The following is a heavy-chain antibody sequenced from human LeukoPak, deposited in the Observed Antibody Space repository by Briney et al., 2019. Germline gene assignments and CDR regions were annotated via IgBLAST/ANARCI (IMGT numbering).Heavy chain of an antibody. V-gene: IGHV3-23*01. CDR2: ISGSGGST. CDR1: GFTFSSYA. CDR3: AKNNDYGGSYWYFDL. Sequence: GGSLRLSCAASGFTFSSYAMSWVRQAPGKGLEWVSAISGSGGSTYYADSVKGRFTISRDNSKNTLYLQMNSLRAEDTAVYYCAKNNDYGGSYWYFDLWGRGTLVTVSS. D-gene: IGHD4-23*01. J-gene: IGHJ2*01.